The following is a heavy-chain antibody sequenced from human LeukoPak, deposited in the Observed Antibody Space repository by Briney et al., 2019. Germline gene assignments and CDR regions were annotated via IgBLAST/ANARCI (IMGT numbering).Heavy chain of an antibody. D-gene: IGHD2-2*01. J-gene: IGHJ4*02. CDR1: EYSFSYFW. CDR2: IYPADSGT. CDR3: ARLEGRYCSSTSCYANSMFDY. V-gene: IGHV5-51*01. Sequence: GESLKISCKGSEYSFSYFWIGWVRQMPGKGLEWMGIIYPADSGTRYSPSFEGQVTISADKSITTAYLQWSSLEASDTAMYYCARLEGRYCSSTSCYANSMFDYWGQGTLVTVSS.